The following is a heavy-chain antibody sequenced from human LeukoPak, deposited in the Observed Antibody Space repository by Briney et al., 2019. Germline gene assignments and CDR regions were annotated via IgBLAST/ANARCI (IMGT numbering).Heavy chain of an antibody. CDR2: VYYSGGT. CDR3: ARLPSECSGGTCYNDAFDV. D-gene: IGHD2-15*01. CDR1: GGSTSSSSYY. V-gene: IGHV4-39*01. Sequence: PSETLSLTCNVSGGSTSSSSYYWGWIRQPPGKGLEWIGRVYYSGGTYYNPSLKNRISISVDMSKNQFSLKLNSVTAADTAMYYCARLPSECSGGTCYNDAFDVWGQGTLVIVSS. J-gene: IGHJ3*01.